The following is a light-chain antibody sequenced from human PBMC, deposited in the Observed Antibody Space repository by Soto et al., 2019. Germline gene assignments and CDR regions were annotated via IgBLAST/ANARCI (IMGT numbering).Light chain of an antibody. CDR1: ESLVYSDGNTY. CDR2: KVS. Sequence: DVVMTQSPLSLPVTLGQPASISCRSSESLVYSDGNTYLSWFQQRPGQSPRRLTYKVSKRDSGVTDSFSGSGSGTDFTLKITRVEAEDVGVYYCMQGTHWPYTFGQGTKLEIK. V-gene: IGKV2-30*01. CDR3: MQGTHWPYT. J-gene: IGKJ2*01.